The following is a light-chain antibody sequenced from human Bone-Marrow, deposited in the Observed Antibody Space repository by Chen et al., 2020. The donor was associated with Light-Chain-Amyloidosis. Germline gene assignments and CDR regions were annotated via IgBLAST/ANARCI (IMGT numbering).Light chain of an antibody. J-gene: IGLJ2*01. CDR1: DLPTKY. CDR3: QSADSSGTYEVI. CDR2: RDT. V-gene: IGLV3-25*03. Sequence: SYELTQPPSVSVSPGQTARITCSGDDLPTKYAYWYQQKPGQAPVLVIHRDTERPSGISERFSGSSSGTNATLTTSGVQAEDEADYRCQSADSSGTYEVIFGGGTKLTVL.